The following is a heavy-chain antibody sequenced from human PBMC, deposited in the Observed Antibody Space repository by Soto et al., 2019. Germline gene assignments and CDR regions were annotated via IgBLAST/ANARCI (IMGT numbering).Heavy chain of an antibody. D-gene: IGHD3-22*01. CDR2: IYPGDSDT. Sequence: RGESLQISRKGSGYNFTNSWVRWAGQIAGKSLEWMGIIYPGDSDTRYSPSFQGQVTISADKSISTAYLQWSSLKASDTAMYYCARQHASSGYYPPYTCFDPWGQGTLVTVSP. J-gene: IGHJ5*02. CDR1: GYNFTNSW. CDR3: ARQHASSGYYPPYTCFDP. V-gene: IGHV5-51*01.